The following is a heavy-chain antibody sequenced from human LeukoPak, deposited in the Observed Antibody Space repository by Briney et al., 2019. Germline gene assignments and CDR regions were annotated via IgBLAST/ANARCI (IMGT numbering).Heavy chain of an antibody. J-gene: IGHJ4*02. D-gene: IGHD3-16*01. V-gene: IGHV3-7*03. Sequence: QPGGSLRLSCAASGFTFSTYWMHWVRQAPGKGLEWVANIKEDGSVKNYVDSVKGRFTISRDNAKNSLYLQMSSLRAEDTAVYYCMRGNPFGGYWGQGTLVTVSS. CDR3: MRGNPFGGY. CDR1: GFTFSTYW. CDR2: IKEDGSVK.